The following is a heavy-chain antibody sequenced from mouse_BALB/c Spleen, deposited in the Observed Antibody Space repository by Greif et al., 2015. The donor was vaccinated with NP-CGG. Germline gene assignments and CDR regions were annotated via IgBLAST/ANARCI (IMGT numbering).Heavy chain of an antibody. Sequence: QVQLQQSGAELVKPGASVKLSCKASGYTFTSYWLPWVKQRPGQGLEWIGEIDPSDSYTNYNQKFKGKATLTVDKSSSTAYMQLSSLTSEDSAVCYCARKDNRGYAMDYWCQGSSFTVSS. V-gene: IGHV1-69*02. D-gene: IGHD1-3*01. CDR3: ARKDNRGYAMDY. CDR1: GYTFTSYW. CDR2: IDPSDSYT. J-gene: IGHJ4*01.